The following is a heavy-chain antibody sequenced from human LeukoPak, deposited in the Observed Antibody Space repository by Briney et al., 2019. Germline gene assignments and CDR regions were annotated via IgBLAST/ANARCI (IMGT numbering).Heavy chain of an antibody. CDR1: GFTFSDYY. Sequence: PGGSLRLSCAASGFTFSDYYMSWIRQAPGKGLEWVSYISSSGSTIYYADSVKGRFTISRDNAKNSLYLQMNSLRAEDTAVYYCAREGYSSGWTGKGRGMDVWGQGTTVTVSS. V-gene: IGHV3-11*01. J-gene: IGHJ6*02. D-gene: IGHD6-19*01. CDR2: ISSSGSTI. CDR3: AREGYSSGWTGKGRGMDV.